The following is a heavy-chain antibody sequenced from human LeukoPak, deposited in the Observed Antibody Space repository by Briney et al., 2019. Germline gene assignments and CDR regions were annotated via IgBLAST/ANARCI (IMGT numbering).Heavy chain of an antibody. J-gene: IGHJ6*02. CDR3: ARTGGGNPNYYYYYGMDV. D-gene: IGHD4-23*01. V-gene: IGHV3-23*01. CDR1: GFTFSSYA. CDR2: ISGSGGST. Sequence: GGSLRLSCAASGFTFSSYAMSWVRQAPGKGLEWVSAISGSGGSTYYADSVKGRFTISRDNSKNTLYLQMNSLRAEDTAVYYCARTGGGNPNYYYYYGMDVWGQGTTVTVSS.